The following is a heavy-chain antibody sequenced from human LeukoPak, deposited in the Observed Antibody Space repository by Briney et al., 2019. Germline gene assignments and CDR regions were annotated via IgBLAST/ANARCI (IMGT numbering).Heavy chain of an antibody. CDR2: ISYDGSNK. Sequence: GGSLRLSCAASGFTFSSYGMHWVRQAPGKGLEWVAVISYDGSNKYYADSVNGPFTIARDNSKNTLYLQMNTLRAADTAVYYCAKVPRKVGATTGDDYYDYWGQGTLVTVSS. D-gene: IGHD1-26*01. CDR3: AKVPRKVGATTGDDYYDY. J-gene: IGHJ4*02. CDR1: GFTFSSYG. V-gene: IGHV3-30*18.